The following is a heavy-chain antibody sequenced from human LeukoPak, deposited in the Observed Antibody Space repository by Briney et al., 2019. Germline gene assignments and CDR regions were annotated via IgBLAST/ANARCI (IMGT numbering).Heavy chain of an antibody. CDR1: GDSVSSNSAA. CDR2: TYYRSRWYS. Sequence: SQTLSLTCAISGDSVSSNSAAWNWIRQSPSRGLEWLGRTYYRSRWYSVYAVSLKSRITIIPDTSKNQFSLQLNSVILEDTAVYFCARELRRIFDYRDQGSLVTVS. V-gene: IGHV6-1*01. CDR3: ARELRRIFDY. J-gene: IGHJ4*02.